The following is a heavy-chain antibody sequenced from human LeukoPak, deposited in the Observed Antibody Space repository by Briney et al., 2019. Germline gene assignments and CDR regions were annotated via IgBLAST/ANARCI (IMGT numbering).Heavy chain of an antibody. CDR2: ISSSSSYI. J-gene: IGHJ3*02. V-gene: IGHV3-21*01. D-gene: IGHD3-22*01. CDR1: GFTFSSYS. Sequence: KSGGSLRLSCAASGFTFSSYSMNWVRQAPGKGLEWVSSISSSSSYIYYADSVKGRFTISRDNAKNSLYLQMNSLRAEGTAVYYCARLSSGYYHDAFDIWGQGTLVTVSS. CDR3: ARLSSGYYHDAFDI.